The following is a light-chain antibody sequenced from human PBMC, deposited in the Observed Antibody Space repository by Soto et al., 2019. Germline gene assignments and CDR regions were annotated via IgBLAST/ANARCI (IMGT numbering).Light chain of an antibody. J-gene: IGLJ2*01. Sequence: QSVVTQEPSLTVSPGGTVTLTCGSSTGAVTSGHYPYWFQQKPGQAPRTLSYDTSNKHSWTPARFSGSLLGGKAALTLSGAQPEDEAEYYCLLACSGAVGFGGGTQLTVL. V-gene: IGLV7-46*01. CDR3: LLACSGAVG. CDR2: DTS. CDR1: TGAVTSGHY.